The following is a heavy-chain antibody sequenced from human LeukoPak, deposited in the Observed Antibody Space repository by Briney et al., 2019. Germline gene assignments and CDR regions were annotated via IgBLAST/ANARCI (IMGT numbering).Heavy chain of an antibody. CDR1: GGSISSGGYS. D-gene: IGHD2-15*01. CDR3: ARAIRSPEFGGGMDV. Sequence: SETLSLTCAVSGGSISSGGYSWSWIRQPPGKGLEWIGYIYHSGSTYYNPSLKSRVTISVDRSKNQFSLMLSSVTAADTAVYYCARAIRSPEFGGGMDVWGQGTTVTVSS. CDR2: IYHSGST. J-gene: IGHJ6*02. V-gene: IGHV4-30-2*01.